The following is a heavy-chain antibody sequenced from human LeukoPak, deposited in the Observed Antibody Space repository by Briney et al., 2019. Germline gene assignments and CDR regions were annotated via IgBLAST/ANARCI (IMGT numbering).Heavy chain of an antibody. CDR2: IYYSGST. D-gene: IGHD6-13*01. Sequence: SETLSLTCTVSGGSITSYYWNWIRQPPGKGLEWIGYIYYSGSTNYNPSLKSRVTISLDTSKKQFSLKLSSVTAADTAVYYCARGDPGYSSTWLDFWGHGALVTVSS. CDR1: GGSITSYY. J-gene: IGHJ4*01. CDR3: ARGDPGYSSTWLDF. V-gene: IGHV4-59*01.